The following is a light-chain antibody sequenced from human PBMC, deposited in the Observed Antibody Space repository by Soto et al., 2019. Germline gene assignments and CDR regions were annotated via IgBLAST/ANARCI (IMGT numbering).Light chain of an antibody. CDR2: DIN. CDR3: CSYAGSYTGV. V-gene: IGLV2-11*01. CDR1: SSDVGGYNY. J-gene: IGLJ2*01. Sequence: QSALTQPRSVSGSPGQSVTISCTGTSSDVGGYNYVSWYQQHPDKAPKFMIYDINKRPSGVPDRFSGSKSGNTASLTISGLQAEDEADYYCCSYAGSYTGVFGGGTQLTVL.